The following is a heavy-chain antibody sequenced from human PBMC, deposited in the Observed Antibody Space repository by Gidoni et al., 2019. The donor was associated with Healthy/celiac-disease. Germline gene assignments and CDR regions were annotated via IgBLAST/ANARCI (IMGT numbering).Heavy chain of an antibody. D-gene: IGHD6-19*01. CDR2: IYTSGST. Sequence: QVQLQESGPGLVKPSETRSRTCTVSGGSIRSYYWSWIRQPAGKGLEWIGRIYTSGSTNYNPSLKSRVTMSVDTSTNQFSLKLSSVTAADTAVYYCARAEQWLAYFDYWGQGTLVTVSS. CDR3: ARAEQWLAYFDY. CDR1: GGSIRSYY. V-gene: IGHV4-4*07. J-gene: IGHJ4*02.